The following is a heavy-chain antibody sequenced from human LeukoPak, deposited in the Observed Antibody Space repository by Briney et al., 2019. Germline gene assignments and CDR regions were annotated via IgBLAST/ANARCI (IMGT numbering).Heavy chain of an antibody. CDR2: IHPNDDST. CDR3: ARHNNWGFDY. CDR1: GYNFASYW. D-gene: IGHD7-27*01. J-gene: IGHJ4*02. V-gene: IGHV5-51*01. Sequence: GESLKISCKGSGYNFASYWIGWVRQMSGKGLEWMGIIHPNDDSTIYSPSFLGQVTISADKSISTAYLQWSTLKASDTAIYYCARHNNWGFDYWDRGTLVTASS.